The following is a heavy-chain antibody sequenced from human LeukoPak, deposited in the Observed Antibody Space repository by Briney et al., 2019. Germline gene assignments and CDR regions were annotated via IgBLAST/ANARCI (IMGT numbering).Heavy chain of an antibody. D-gene: IGHD2-8*01. CDR2: INPNSGGT. J-gene: IGHJ4*02. Sequence: ASVKVSCKASGYTFTAYYMHWVRQAPGQGLEWMGWINPNSGGTKYAQKFQGRVTMTRDTSISTAYMELSRLSSADTATYYCARKKLNGVSYDYWGQGTLVTVSS. CDR1: GYTFTAYY. CDR3: ARKKLNGVSYDY. V-gene: IGHV1-2*02.